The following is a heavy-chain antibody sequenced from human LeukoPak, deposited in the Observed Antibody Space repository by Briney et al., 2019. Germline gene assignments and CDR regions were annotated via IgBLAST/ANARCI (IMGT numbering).Heavy chain of an antibody. CDR1: GGTFSSYA. CDR3: ARESGSYEAYFAY. CDR2: IFPIFATA. V-gene: IGHV1-69*15. Sequence: SVKVSCKPSGGTFSSYAISWVRQAPGPGLEWMGRIFPIFATANYAQKFQGRVTITADESTSTAYMELSSLTSEDTAVYYCARESGSYEAYFAYWGQGTLVTVSS. D-gene: IGHD1-26*01. J-gene: IGHJ4*02.